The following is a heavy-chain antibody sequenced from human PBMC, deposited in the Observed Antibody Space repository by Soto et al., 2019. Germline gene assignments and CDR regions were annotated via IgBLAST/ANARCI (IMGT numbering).Heavy chain of an antibody. CDR2: IIPIFGTA. Sequence: GASVKVSCTASGGTFSSYAISWVRQAPGQGLEWMGGIIPIFGTANYAQKFQGRVTITADESTSTAYMELSSLSSVTAADTAVYYCARVPAAMGYNWFDPWGQGTLVTVSS. CDR1: GGTFSSYA. V-gene: IGHV1-69*13. CDR3: ARVPAAMGYNWFDP. J-gene: IGHJ5*02. D-gene: IGHD2-2*01.